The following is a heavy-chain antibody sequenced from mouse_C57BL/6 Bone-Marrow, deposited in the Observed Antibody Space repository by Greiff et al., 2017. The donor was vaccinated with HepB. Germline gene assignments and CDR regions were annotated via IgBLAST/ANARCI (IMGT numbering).Heavy chain of an antibody. V-gene: IGHV5-6*01. Sequence: EVQLQESGGDLVKPGGSLKLSCAASGFTFSSYGMSWVRQTPDKRLEWVATISSGGSYTYYPDSVKGRFTISRDNAKNTLYLQMRSLKSEDTAMYYCARHPRYDGGAMDDWGQGTAVTVSS. CDR2: ISSGGSYT. J-gene: IGHJ4*01. CDR1: GFTFSSYG. D-gene: IGHD2-3*01. CDR3: ARHPRYDGGAMDD.